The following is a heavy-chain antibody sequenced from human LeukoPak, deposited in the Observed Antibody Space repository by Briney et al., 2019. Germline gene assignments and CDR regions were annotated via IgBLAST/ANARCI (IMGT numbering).Heavy chain of an antibody. CDR2: IYPGDSDT. CDR3: AGSINYGFDY. J-gene: IGHJ4*02. Sequence: GESLKISCKGSGYSFTSYLIGWVRQMPGKGLELMGIIYPGDSDTRYSASFQGQVTISADKSISTASLQWSSLKASDTAMYYCAGSINYGFDYWGQGTLVTVSS. CDR1: GYSFTSYL. V-gene: IGHV5-51*01. D-gene: IGHD4-17*01.